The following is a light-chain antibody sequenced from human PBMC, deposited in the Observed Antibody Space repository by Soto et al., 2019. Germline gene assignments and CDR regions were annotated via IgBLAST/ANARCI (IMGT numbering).Light chain of an antibody. CDR3: QQLHSYPRT. CDR1: QDIRSA. J-gene: IGKJ2*01. Sequence: AIPMTQSPSSLSASVGDRVTITCRASQDIRSALGWYQQKPGKAPKLLIFAASNLHSGVPSRFSGSGSGTDFTLTISSLHPEDFATYYCQQLHSYPRTFGQGTKLEIK. CDR2: AAS. V-gene: IGKV1-6*02.